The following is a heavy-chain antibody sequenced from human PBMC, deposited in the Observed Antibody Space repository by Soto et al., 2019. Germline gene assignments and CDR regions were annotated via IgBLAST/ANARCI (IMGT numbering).Heavy chain of an antibody. CDR1: GGTFSSYA. Sequence: GGSVKVSCKASGGTFSSYAISWVRQAPGQGLEWMGGIIPIFGTANYAQKFQGRVTITADESTSTAYMELSSLRSEDTAVYYCASETHSSSWPNWFDPWGQGTLVTVSS. D-gene: IGHD6-13*01. CDR3: ASETHSSSWPNWFDP. J-gene: IGHJ5*02. CDR2: IIPIFGTA. V-gene: IGHV1-69*13.